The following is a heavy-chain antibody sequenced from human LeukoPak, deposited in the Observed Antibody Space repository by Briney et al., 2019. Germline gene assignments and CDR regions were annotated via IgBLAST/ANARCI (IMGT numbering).Heavy chain of an antibody. V-gene: IGHV4-31*03. D-gene: IGHD5-18*01. CDR3: ARDTAMYFDY. Sequence: SEALSLTCTVSGGSISSGGYYWSWIRQHPGKGLEWIGYVYYSGSTYYNPSLKSRVTISVDTSKNQFSLKLSSVTAADTAVYYCARDTAMYFDYWGQGTLVTVSS. J-gene: IGHJ4*02. CDR1: GGSISSGGYY. CDR2: VYYSGST.